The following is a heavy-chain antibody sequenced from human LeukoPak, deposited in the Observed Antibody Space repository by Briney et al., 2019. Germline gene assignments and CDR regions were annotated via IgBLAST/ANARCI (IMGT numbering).Heavy chain of an antibody. CDR3: ARMIMFRGVPSAAFDS. CDR1: GFTFSDYY. D-gene: IGHD3-16*01. J-gene: IGHJ4*02. CDR2: ITDSGVFT. V-gene: IGHV3-11*06. Sequence: PGGSLRLSCAVSGFTFSDYYMSWIRQAPGRGLEWVSYITDSGVFTKYTDSVKARFTISRDNAQNSLSLQLNSLRVEDMAIYYCARMIMFRGVPSAAFDSWGQGTLVTASS.